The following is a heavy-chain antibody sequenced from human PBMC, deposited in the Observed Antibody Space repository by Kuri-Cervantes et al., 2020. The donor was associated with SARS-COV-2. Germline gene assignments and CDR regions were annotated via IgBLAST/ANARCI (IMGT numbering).Heavy chain of an antibody. CDR1: GYTFTGYY. CDR3: ARGHIVVVPAAILLGGMDV. Sequence: ASVKVSCKASGYTFTGYYMHWVRQAPGQGLEWMGWINPNSGGTNYAQKFQGRVTMTRDTSISTAYMELSRLRSDDTAVYYCARGHIVVVPAAILLGGMDVWGQGTTITFSS. D-gene: IGHD2-2*01. CDR2: INPNSGGT. V-gene: IGHV1-2*02. J-gene: IGHJ6*02.